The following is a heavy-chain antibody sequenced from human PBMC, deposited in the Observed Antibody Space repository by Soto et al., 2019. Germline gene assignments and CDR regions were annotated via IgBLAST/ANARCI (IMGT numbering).Heavy chain of an antibody. D-gene: IGHD3-10*01. J-gene: IGHJ6*02. CDR1: GGSISSCDYY. V-gene: IGHV4-30-4*01. Sequence: SETLSLTCTVSGGSISSCDYYWSWIRQPPGKGLEWIGYIYYSGSTYYNPSLKSRVTISVDTSKNQFSLKLSSVTAADTAVYYCARARILWFGRHSTNYYYYGMDVWGQGTTVTVSS. CDR3: ARARILWFGRHSTNYYYYGMDV. CDR2: IYYSGST.